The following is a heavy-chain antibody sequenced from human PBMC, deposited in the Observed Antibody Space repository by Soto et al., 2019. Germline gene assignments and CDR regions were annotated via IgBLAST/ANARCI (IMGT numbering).Heavy chain of an antibody. V-gene: IGHV4-34*01. J-gene: IGHJ5*02. CDR1: GGSFSGYY. CDR2: INHSGST. CDR3: ARGRGGWFDP. Sequence: PSETLSLTCAVYGGSFSGYYWSWIRQPPGKGLEWIGEINHSGSTNYNPSLKSRVTILVDTSKNQFSLKLSSVTAADTAVYYCARGRGGWFDPWGQGTLVTVSS. D-gene: IGHD3-10*01.